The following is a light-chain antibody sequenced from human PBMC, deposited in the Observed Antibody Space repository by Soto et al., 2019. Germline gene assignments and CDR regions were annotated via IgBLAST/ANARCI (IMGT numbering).Light chain of an antibody. J-gene: IGLJ3*02. V-gene: IGLV4-69*01. CDR2: LKSDGSH. CDR1: SGHSSYA. Sequence: QTVVTQSPSASASLGASVKLTCTLSSGHSSYAIAWHQQQPEKGPRYLMRLKSDGSHSRGDGIPDRFSGSSSGAERYLTISSLQSEDEADYYCQTWGTGIRVFGGGTKLTVL. CDR3: QTWGTGIRV.